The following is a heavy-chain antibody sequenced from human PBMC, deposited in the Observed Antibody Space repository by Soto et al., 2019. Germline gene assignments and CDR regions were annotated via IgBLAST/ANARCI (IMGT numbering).Heavy chain of an antibody. Sequence: SETLSLTCAVYGGSFSGYYWSWIRQPPGKGLEWIGEINHSGSTNYNPSLKSRVTISVDTSKNQFSLKLSSVTAADTAVYYCARGYGSSPYDYIWGSYRFSFDYWGQGTLVTVSS. CDR1: GGSFSGYY. J-gene: IGHJ4*02. CDR3: ARGYGSSPYDYIWGSYRFSFDY. V-gene: IGHV4-34*01. CDR2: INHSGST. D-gene: IGHD3-16*02.